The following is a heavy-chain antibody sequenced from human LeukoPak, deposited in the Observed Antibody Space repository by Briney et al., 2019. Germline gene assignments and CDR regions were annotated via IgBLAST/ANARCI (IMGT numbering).Heavy chain of an antibody. CDR2: IYPGDSAT. CDR3: VRPVCVNGTCYSFYAH. J-gene: IGHJ4*02. V-gene: IGHV5-51*01. Sequence: GESLKIACKGSGDKTFNYWSGWVGQKPGSGLEWMGIIYPGDSATMFSASFRGDVITSADKSIANSYLQWSSMHASDTTVDYCVRPVCVNGTCYSFYAHWGQETMLTVSS. CDR1: GDKTFNYW. D-gene: IGHD2/OR15-2a*01.